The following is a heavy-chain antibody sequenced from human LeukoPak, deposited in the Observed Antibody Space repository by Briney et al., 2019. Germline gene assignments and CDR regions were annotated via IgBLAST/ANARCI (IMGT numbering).Heavy chain of an antibody. CDR2: IYYSGST. D-gene: IGHD4-17*01. CDR1: GGSISSYY. CDR3: ARENGDYVAAFDL. J-gene: IGHJ3*01. Sequence: SETLSLTCTVSGGSISSYYWNWIRQPPGKGLEWIGYIYYSGSTNYNPSLKSRVTTSVDTSKSQFSLKLSFVTAADTAVYYCARENGDYVAAFDLWGQGTMVTVSS. V-gene: IGHV4-59*01.